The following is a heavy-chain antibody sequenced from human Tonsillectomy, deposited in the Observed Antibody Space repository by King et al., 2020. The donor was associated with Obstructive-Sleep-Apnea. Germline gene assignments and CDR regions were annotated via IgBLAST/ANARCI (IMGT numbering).Heavy chain of an antibody. CDR1: GGSISSYY. Sequence: VQLQESGPGLVKPSETLSLTCTVSGGSISSYYWSWIRQPPGKGLEWIGYIYYSGSTNYNPSLKSRVTISVDTSKNQFSLKLSSVTAADTAVYYCARERVGATQHFDYWGQGTLVTVSS. CDR2: IYYSGST. V-gene: IGHV4-59*01. D-gene: IGHD1-26*01. J-gene: IGHJ4*02. CDR3: ARERVGATQHFDY.